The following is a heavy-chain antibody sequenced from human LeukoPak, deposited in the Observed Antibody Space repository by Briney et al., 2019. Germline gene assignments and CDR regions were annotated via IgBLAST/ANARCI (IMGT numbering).Heavy chain of an antibody. Sequence: GASVKVSCKASGGTFSSYAISWVRQAPGQGLEWMGGIIPIFGTANYAQKFQGRVTITADESTSTAYMKLSSLRSEDTAVYYCARDFRSYFDYWGQGTLVTVSS. CDR1: GGTFSSYA. CDR2: IIPIFGTA. CDR3: ARDFRSYFDY. V-gene: IGHV1-69*13. J-gene: IGHJ4*02.